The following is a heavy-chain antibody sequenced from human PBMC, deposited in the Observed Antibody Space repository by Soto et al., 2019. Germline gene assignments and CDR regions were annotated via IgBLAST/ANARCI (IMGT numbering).Heavy chain of an antibody. Sequence: QVQLVQSGAEEKKPGASVKVSCKASGYTFTNYAMHWVRQAPGQRREWMGWINAGNDNTKYSQKFQGRVTITRDTSASTAYMDLSSLRSEDTAVYYCARDYTAAAGHPDYWCQGTLVTVSS. D-gene: IGHD6-13*01. V-gene: IGHV1-3*05. CDR1: GYTFTNYA. J-gene: IGHJ4*02. CDR3: ARDYTAAAGHPDY. CDR2: INAGNDNT.